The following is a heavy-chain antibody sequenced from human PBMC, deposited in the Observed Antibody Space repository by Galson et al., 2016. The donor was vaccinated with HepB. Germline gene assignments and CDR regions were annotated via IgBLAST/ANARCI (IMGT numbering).Heavy chain of an antibody. Sequence: SETLSLTCTVPGGSISSFYWSWIRQPPGQGLEWIGYIYYSGSTSYNPSFKSRVTISVDTSKNQFSLKLRSVTAADTAVYYCARDRDSSSYYSRDYWGQGTPVTVSS. J-gene: IGHJ4*02. V-gene: IGHV4-59*01. CDR3: ARDRDSSSYYSRDY. D-gene: IGHD3-22*01. CDR2: IYYSGST. CDR1: GGSISSFY.